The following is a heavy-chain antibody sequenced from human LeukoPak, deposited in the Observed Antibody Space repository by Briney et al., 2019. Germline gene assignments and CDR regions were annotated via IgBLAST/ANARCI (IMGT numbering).Heavy chain of an antibody. CDR2: IVPMYNTT. J-gene: IGHJ4*02. CDR1: GGTISSYA. CDR3: VREYDSRGPQKNYFDF. Sequence: SVSLSCNAPGGTISSYAVSWVRHAHRPGHDRMGRIVPMYNTTEYAQRFEGRVTITADKSTGTVFMELCSLRSEDTGIDYCVREYDSRGPQKNYFDFWGQACLVTVSS. V-gene: IGHV1-69*06. D-gene: IGHD3-22*01.